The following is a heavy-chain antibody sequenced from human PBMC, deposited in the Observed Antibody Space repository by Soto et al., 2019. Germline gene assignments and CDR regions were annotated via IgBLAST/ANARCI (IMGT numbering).Heavy chain of an antibody. Sequence: QVQLVQSGAEVKKPGSSVKVSCKAPGGTFSSYAISWVRQAPGQGLEWMGGIIPIFGTANYAQKFQGRVTITADKSTSTAYMGLSSLRSEDTAVYYCAREMGWELLLGMDVWGQGTTVTVSS. CDR2: IIPIFGTA. J-gene: IGHJ6*02. CDR3: AREMGWELLLGMDV. D-gene: IGHD1-26*01. V-gene: IGHV1-69*06. CDR1: GGTFSSYA.